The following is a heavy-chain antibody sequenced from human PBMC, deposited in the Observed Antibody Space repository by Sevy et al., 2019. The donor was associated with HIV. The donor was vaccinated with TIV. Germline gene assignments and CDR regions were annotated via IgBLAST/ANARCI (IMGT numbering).Heavy chain of an antibody. Sequence: SETLSLTCTVSGGSITSYYWSWIRQPPVNGLEWIGHIYNNGNTNYNPSLRSRVTISVDRSKNQFSLKLSSVTAADTAVYYCAKVTYYYDSRGYPNYYFDYWGQGTLVTVSS. V-gene: IGHV4-59*13. CDR3: AKVTYYYDSRGYPNYYFDY. CDR2: IYNNGNT. J-gene: IGHJ4*02. CDR1: GGSITSYY. D-gene: IGHD3-22*01.